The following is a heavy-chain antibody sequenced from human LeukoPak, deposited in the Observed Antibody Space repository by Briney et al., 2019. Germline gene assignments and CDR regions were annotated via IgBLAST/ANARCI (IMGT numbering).Heavy chain of an antibody. Sequence: GASVKVSCKASGGTFSSYAISWVRQAPGQGLEWMGGIIPIFGTANYAQKFQGRVTITADESTSTAYMELSSLRSEDTAVYYCARASKPGIAVAGNWFDPWGQGTLVTVSS. V-gene: IGHV1-69*13. CDR1: GGTFSSYA. CDR2: IIPIFGTA. D-gene: IGHD6-19*01. J-gene: IGHJ5*02. CDR3: ARASKPGIAVAGNWFDP.